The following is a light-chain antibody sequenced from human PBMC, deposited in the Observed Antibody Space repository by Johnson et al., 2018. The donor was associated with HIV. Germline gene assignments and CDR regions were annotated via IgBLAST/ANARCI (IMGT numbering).Light chain of an antibody. V-gene: IGLV1-51*02. CDR1: SSNIGNNY. J-gene: IGLJ1*01. CDR3: GTWDSSLSAHYI. CDR2: ENN. Sequence: HSVLTQPPSVSAAPGQKVTISCSGSSSNIGNNYVSWYQQLPGTAPKLLIYENNKRPSGIPDRFSDSKSGTSATLGITGLQTGDEADYYCGTWDSSLSAHYIFGTGTKVTV.